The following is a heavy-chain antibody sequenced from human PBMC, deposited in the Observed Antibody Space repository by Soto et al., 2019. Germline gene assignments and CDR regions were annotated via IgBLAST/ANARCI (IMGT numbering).Heavy chain of an antibody. V-gene: IGHV1-69*13. CDR1: GGTFSSYA. CDR2: IIPIFGTA. J-gene: IGHJ6*02. CDR3: ARAALSYYYGSGSSLYYGMDV. Sequence: ASVKVSCKASGGTFSSYAISWVRQAPGQGLEWMGGIIPIFGTANYAQKFQGRVTITADESTSTAYMELSSLRSEDTAVYYCARAALSYYYGSGSSLYYGMDVWGQGTTVTVSS. D-gene: IGHD3-10*01.